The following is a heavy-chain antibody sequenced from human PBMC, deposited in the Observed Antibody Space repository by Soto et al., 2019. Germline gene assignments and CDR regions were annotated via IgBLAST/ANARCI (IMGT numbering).Heavy chain of an antibody. CDR2: IIPNFGTA. J-gene: IGHJ3*02. CDR3: ARHPLFGMVIMGAFDI. V-gene: IGHV1-69*01. D-gene: IGHD3-3*01. CDR1: GGTFSSYA. Sequence: QVQLVQSGAEVKKPGSSVKVSCKASGGTFSSYAISWVRQAPGQGLEWMGGIIPNFGTANHAQKFQGRVTITAEETSSTAYMELSRLRSEDTAVYYCARHPLFGMVIMGAFDIWGQGTMVTVSS.